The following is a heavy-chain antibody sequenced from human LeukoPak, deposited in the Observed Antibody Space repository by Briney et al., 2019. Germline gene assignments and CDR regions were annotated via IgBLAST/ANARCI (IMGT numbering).Heavy chain of an antibody. CDR1: GFTVSSSH. CDR2: IYRGGNA. D-gene: IGHD2-2*01. J-gene: IGHJ1*01. CDR3: ATGGAAAVLTVGFFQH. V-gene: IGHV3-66*01. Sequence: GGSLRLSCAASGFTVSSSHMNWVCQAPGKGLEWVSVIYRGGNAFYADSVKGRFTISRDNSKNTLYLQMNSLGVEDTAVYYCATGGAAAVLTVGFFQHWGQGTLVTVSS.